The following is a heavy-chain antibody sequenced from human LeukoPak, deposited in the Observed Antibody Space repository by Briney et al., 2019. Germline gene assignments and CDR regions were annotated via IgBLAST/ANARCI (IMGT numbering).Heavy chain of an antibody. CDR3: ARDFLHGVTGPAFDI. V-gene: IGHV3-53*01. CDR1: GFTVSSNY. CDR2: IYSGGSS. J-gene: IGHJ3*02. D-gene: IGHD3-10*01. Sequence: GGSLRLSCAASGFTVSSNYMSWVRQAPGKGLEWVSIIYSGGSSYYADSVKGRFTISRDNSKNTLYLQMNSLRAEDTAVYYCARDFLHGVTGPAFDIWGQGTMVTVSS.